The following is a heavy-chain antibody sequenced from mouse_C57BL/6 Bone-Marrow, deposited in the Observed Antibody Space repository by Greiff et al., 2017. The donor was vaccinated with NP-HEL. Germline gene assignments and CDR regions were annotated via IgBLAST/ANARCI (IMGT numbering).Heavy chain of an antibody. D-gene: IGHD1-1*01. J-gene: IGHJ2*01. CDR2: ITHSGET. Sequence: VKLQESGPGLVKPSQSLFLTCSITGFPITSGYYWIWIRQSPGKPLEWMGYITHSGETFYNPSLQSPISITRETSKNQFFLQLNSVTTEDTAMYYCAGDHYYGSSYFDYWGQGTTLTVSS. CDR3: AGDHYYGSSYFDY. CDR1: GFPITSGYY. V-gene: IGHV12-3*01.